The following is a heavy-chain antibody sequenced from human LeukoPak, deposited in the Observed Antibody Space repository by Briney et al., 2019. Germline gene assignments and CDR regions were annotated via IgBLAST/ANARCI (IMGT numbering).Heavy chain of an antibody. CDR1: GFTFSSSA. Sequence: GGSLRLSCAASGFTFSSSAMSWVRQAPGKGLEWVSAISGSGGSTYYADSVEGRFTISRDNSKNTLYLQMNSLRAEDTAVYYCAKEMRSWYYFDYWGQGTLVTVSS. V-gene: IGHV3-23*01. J-gene: IGHJ4*02. CDR2: ISGSGGST. CDR3: AKEMRSWYYFDY. D-gene: IGHD6-13*01.